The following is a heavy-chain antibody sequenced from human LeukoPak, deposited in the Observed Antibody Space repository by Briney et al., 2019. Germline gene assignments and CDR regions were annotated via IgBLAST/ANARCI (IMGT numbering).Heavy chain of an antibody. Sequence: ASVKVSCKGSGYSLTGYYIHGVRQAPGQGLEWMGWINPNSGGTNYAQKFQGRVTMTRDTSISTAYMELSRLRSDDTAVYYCAGVSTEGSGWYDVYFDYWGQGTLVTVSS. J-gene: IGHJ4*02. V-gene: IGHV1-2*02. D-gene: IGHD6-19*01. CDR1: GYSLTGYY. CDR2: INPNSGGT. CDR3: AGVSTEGSGWYDVYFDY.